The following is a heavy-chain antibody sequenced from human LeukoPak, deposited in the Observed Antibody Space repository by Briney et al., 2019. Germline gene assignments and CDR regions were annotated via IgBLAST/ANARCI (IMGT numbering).Heavy chain of an antibody. V-gene: IGHV4-4*02. J-gene: IGHJ4*02. Sequence: SETLSLTCAVSGGSISSSNWWSWVRQPPGKGLEWIGEVYHSGSTNYNPSLKSRVTISVDKSKNQFSLKLSSVTAADTAVYYCARSVAAAGYFDYWGQGTLVTVSS. CDR3: ARSVAAAGYFDY. CDR1: GGSISSSNW. CDR2: VYHSGST. D-gene: IGHD6-13*01.